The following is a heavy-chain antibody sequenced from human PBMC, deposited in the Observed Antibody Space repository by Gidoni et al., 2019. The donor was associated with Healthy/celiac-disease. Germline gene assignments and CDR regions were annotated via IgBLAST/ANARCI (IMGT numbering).Heavy chain of an antibody. Sequence: QVQLVESGGGVVQPGRSLRLSCAASGFTFSSYAMHWVRQAPGKGLEGVAVISYDGSNKYYADSVKGRFTISRDNSKNTLYLQMNSLRAEDTAVYYCARDLAGDFDYWGQGTLVTVSS. D-gene: IGHD2-15*01. V-gene: IGHV3-30-3*01. CDR3: ARDLAGDFDY. CDR1: GFTFSSYA. CDR2: ISYDGSNK. J-gene: IGHJ4*02.